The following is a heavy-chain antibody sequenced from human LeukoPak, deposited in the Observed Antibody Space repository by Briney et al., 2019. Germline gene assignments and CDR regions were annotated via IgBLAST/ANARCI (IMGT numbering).Heavy chain of an antibody. V-gene: IGHV4-59*01. Sequence: SETLSLTCTVSGGSISSYYWSWIRQPPGKGLEWIGYIYYSGSTNYNPSLKSRVTISVDTSKNQFSLELSSVTAADTAVYYCASSPTTAIAAADNWFDPWGQGTLVTVSS. J-gene: IGHJ5*02. D-gene: IGHD6-13*01. CDR2: IYYSGST. CDR3: ASSPTTAIAAADNWFDP. CDR1: GGSISSYY.